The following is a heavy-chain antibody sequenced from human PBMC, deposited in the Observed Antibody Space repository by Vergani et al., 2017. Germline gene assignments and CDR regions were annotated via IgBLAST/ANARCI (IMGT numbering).Heavy chain of an antibody. Sequence: EVHLLESGGGLVQSGGSLRLSCAASGFTFSNSAVSWVRQAPGSGLAWVSSISGPGLSTYYADSVKGRFSISKDNAKNSLYLQMNSLRAEDTAVYYCARDQDYDFWSGYSHAFDIWGQGTMVTVSS. CDR3: ARDQDYDFWSGYSHAFDI. CDR1: GFTFSNSA. CDR2: ISGPGLST. D-gene: IGHD3-3*01. J-gene: IGHJ3*02. V-gene: IGHV3-23*01.